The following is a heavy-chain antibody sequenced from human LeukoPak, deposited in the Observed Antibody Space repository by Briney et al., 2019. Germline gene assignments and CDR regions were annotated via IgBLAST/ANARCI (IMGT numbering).Heavy chain of an antibody. CDR2: ISGSGGDT. V-gene: IGHV3-23*01. D-gene: IGHD3-3*01. Sequence: PGGSLRLSCAASGFTFSNFLMTWVRQAPGKGPEWVSAISGSGGDTYYADSVKGRFTISRDNSKNTLYLQMNSLRAEDTAVYYCAKCGDYDFWSGYYWDYWGQGTLVTVSS. CDR3: AKCGDYDFWSGYYWDY. CDR1: GFTFSNFL. J-gene: IGHJ4*02.